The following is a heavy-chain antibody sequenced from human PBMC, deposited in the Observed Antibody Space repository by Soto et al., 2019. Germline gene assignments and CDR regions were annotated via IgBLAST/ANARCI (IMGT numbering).Heavy chain of an antibody. V-gene: IGHV4-61*03. CDR2: SCYSGST. Sequence: QVQLQESCPGLVKPSETLSLTCTVSGGSFSSGSYYWSWIRQPPGKALEGIGYSCYSGSTNYYPSLKIQVTISVDTSKKHFSQKRSAVTAADTAVYYCASMVRGVIGAWWFDPWGQGTLVTVSS. D-gene: IGHD3-10*01. CDR1: GGSFSSGSYY. J-gene: IGHJ5*02. CDR3: ASMVRGVIGAWWFDP.